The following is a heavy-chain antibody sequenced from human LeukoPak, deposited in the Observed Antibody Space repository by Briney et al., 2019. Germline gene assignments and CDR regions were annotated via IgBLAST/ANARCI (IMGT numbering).Heavy chain of an antibody. CDR3: ASVDSSRTYWFDP. D-gene: IGHD6-13*01. V-gene: IGHV4-59*01. J-gene: IGHJ5*02. Sequence: NSSETLSLTCIVSGGSISSYYWSWIRQPPGKGLEWIGYIYYSGSISYNPSLKSRATISVDTSKNQLSLKLTSVTAADTAVYYCASVDSSRTYWFDPWGQGTLVTVSS. CDR1: GGSISSYY. CDR2: IYYSGSI.